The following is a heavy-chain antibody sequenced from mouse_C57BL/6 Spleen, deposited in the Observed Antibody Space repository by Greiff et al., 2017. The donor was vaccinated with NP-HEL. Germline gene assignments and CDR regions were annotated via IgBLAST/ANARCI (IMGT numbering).Heavy chain of an antibody. J-gene: IGHJ3*01. CDR3: AYYDYEGFAY. Sequence: VKLQQPGAELVRPGSSVKLSCKASGYTFTSYWMDWVKQRPGQGLEWIGNIYPSDSETHYNQKFKDKATLTVDKSSSTAYMQLSSLTSEDSAVYYCAYYDYEGFAYWGQGTLVTVSA. CDR1: GYTFTSYW. CDR2: IYPSDSET. D-gene: IGHD2-4*01. V-gene: IGHV1-61*01.